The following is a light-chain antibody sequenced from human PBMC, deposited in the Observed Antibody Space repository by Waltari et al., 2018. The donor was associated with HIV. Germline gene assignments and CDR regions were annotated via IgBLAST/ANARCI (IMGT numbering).Light chain of an antibody. CDR3: QQYYSYPQST. CDR2: SAS. V-gene: IGKV1-8*01. CDR1: QDITTY. Sequence: AIRMTQSPSSCSASTGDKVTFTCRASQDITTYLAWYQQKPGKAPKLLIYSASTLESGVPSRFSGNGSGTDFSLTISCLQSEDFATYYCQQYYSYPQSTFGAGTKVETK. J-gene: IGKJ4*01.